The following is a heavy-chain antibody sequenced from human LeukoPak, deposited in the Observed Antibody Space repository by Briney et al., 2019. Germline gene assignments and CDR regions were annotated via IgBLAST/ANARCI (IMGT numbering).Heavy chain of an antibody. D-gene: IGHD6-6*01. CDR2: IRYDGSNK. Sequence: GGSLRLSCAASGFTFSGYGMHWVRQAPGKGLEWVAFIRYDGSNKYYADSVKGRFTISRDNAKNSLYLQMNSLRAEDTAVYYCARDRRYFDYWGQGTLVTVSS. CDR1: GFTFSGYG. CDR3: ARDRRYFDY. J-gene: IGHJ4*02. V-gene: IGHV3-30*02.